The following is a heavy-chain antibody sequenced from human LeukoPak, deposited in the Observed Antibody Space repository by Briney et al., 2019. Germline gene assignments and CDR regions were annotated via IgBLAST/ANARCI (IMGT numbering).Heavy chain of an antibody. Sequence: ASVKVSCKASGYTFTSYGISWVRQAPGQGLEWMGWISAYNGNTNYAQKLQGRVTMTTDTSTSTAYMELRSLRSDDTAVYYCAGGIHTYYDILTGLNPLGYWGQGTLVTVSS. V-gene: IGHV1-18*01. CDR3: AGGIHTYYDILTGLNPLGY. CDR1: GYTFTSYG. D-gene: IGHD3-9*01. CDR2: ISAYNGNT. J-gene: IGHJ4*02.